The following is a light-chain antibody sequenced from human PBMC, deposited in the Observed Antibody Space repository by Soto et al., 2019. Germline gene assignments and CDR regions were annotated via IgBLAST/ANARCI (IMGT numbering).Light chain of an antibody. CDR3: QKYDGAPLT. Sequence: DIQMTQSPSSLSASVGDRVTITCRAGQGINIYLAWYQQKPGKVPKLLIYGASTLQAGVPSRFSGSGSGTDFTLTISSLQPEDVATYYCQKYDGAPLTFGGGTKVEIK. CDR1: QGINIY. J-gene: IGKJ4*01. CDR2: GAS. V-gene: IGKV1-27*01.